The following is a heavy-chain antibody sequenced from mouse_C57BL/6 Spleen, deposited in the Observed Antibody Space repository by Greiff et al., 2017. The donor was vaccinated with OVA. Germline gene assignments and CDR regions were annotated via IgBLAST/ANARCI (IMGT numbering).Heavy chain of an antibody. J-gene: IGHJ4*01. CDR2: IRSKSNNYAT. V-gene: IGHV10-1*01. CDR1: GFSFNTYA. D-gene: IGHD1-1*01. Sequence: EVQLQESGGGLVQPKGSLKLSCAASGFSFNTYAMNWVRQAPGKGLEWVARIRSKSNNYATYYADSVKDRFTISRDDSESMLYLQMNNLKTEDTAMYYCVRRQEYYGSSLYYAMDYWGQGTSVTVSS. CDR3: VRRQEYYGSSLYYAMDY.